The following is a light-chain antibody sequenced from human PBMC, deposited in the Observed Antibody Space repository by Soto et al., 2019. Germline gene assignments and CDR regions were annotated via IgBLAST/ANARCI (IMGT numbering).Light chain of an antibody. Sequence: SYELTQPLSVSVALGQTARITCGGNNIGSKNVNWYQQKPGQAPVLVIYRDSNRPSGIPERFSGSNSGNTATLTISRAQAGDEADYYCQVWDSSTEVFGGGTKVTVL. CDR2: RDS. V-gene: IGLV3-9*01. CDR3: QVWDSSTEV. J-gene: IGLJ3*02. CDR1: NIGSKN.